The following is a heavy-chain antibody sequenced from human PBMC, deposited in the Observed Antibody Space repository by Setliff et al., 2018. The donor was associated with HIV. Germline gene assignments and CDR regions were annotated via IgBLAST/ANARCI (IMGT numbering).Heavy chain of an antibody. CDR3: ARGESTTWDLAEYFQH. CDR1: GGSIDSGSYY. CDR2: VYHTATT. D-gene: IGHD2-2*01. Sequence: SETLSLTCTVSGGSIDSGSYYWSWIRQHPGKGLEWIGYVYHTATTYFNPSLKSRITISVDTSKNQFSLKLGFVTAADTAVYYCARGESTTWDLAEYFQHWGHGTLVTVSS. J-gene: IGHJ1*01. V-gene: IGHV4-31*03.